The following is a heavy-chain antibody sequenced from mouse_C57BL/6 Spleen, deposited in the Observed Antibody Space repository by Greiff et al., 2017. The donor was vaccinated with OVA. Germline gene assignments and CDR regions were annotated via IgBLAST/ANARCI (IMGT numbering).Heavy chain of an antibody. D-gene: IGHD1-1*01. V-gene: IGHV1-53*01. CDR3: ARDYYGSRFDY. CDR2: INPSNGGT. Sequence: QVQLQQPGTELVKPGASVQLSCKASGYTFTSYWMHWVKQRPGQGLEWIGNINPSNGGTNYNEKFKSKATLTVDKSSSTAYMQRSSLTSEDAAVYYCARDYYGSRFDYGGQGTTLTVSS. J-gene: IGHJ2*01. CDR1: GYTFTSYW.